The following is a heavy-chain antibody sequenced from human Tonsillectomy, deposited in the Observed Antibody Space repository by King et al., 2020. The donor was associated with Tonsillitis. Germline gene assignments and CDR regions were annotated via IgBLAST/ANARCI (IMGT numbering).Heavy chain of an antibody. CDR2: IYHSGST. D-gene: IGHD6-19*01. Sequence: QLQESGPGLVKPSETLSLTCAVSGYSISSGYYWGWIRQPPGKGLEWIGSIYHSGSTYYNPSLKSRVTISVDTSKNQFSLKLSSVTAADTAVYYCARTRSIAVASTREEEFDYWGQGTLVTVSS. V-gene: IGHV4-38-2*01. J-gene: IGHJ4*02. CDR1: GYSISSGYY. CDR3: ARTRSIAVASTREEEFDY.